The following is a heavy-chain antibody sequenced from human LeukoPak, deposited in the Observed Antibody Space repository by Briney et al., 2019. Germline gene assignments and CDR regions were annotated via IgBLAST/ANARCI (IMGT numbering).Heavy chain of an antibody. Sequence: PSETLSLTCTVSGGSINSSGYFWGWIRQPPGKGLEWIGTIYYSGSTNYNPSLKSRVTISVDTSKNQFSLKLSSVTAADTAVYYCARVGSSGWHPGFDYWGQGTLVTVSS. D-gene: IGHD6-19*01. J-gene: IGHJ4*02. CDR1: GGSINSSGYF. V-gene: IGHV4-39*07. CDR3: ARVGSSGWHPGFDY. CDR2: IYYSGST.